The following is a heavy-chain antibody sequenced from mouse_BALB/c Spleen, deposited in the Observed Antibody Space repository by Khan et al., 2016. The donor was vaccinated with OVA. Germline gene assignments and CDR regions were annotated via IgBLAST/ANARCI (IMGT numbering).Heavy chain of an antibody. CDR1: GFSLTSYG. CDR3: ARWFDGYSSLYAMDY. V-gene: IGHV2-6*02. CDR2: IWSDGNT. D-gene: IGHD2-3*01. J-gene: IGHJ4*01. Sequence: QVQLKEPGPGLVAPSQSLSITCTVSGFSLTSYGVHWVRQPPGKGLEWLVVIWSDGNTNYNSVLKSRLSISKDNSKSQVFLKMNSLQTDDTAIYYCARWFDGYSSLYAMDYWGQGTSVTVSS.